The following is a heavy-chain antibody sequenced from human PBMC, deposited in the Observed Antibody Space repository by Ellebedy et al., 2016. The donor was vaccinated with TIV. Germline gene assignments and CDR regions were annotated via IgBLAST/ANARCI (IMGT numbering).Heavy chain of an antibody. J-gene: IGHJ3*02. CDR1: GYSFTSYW. D-gene: IGHD2-15*01. V-gene: IGHV5-51*01. Sequence: ASVKVFCKGSGYSFTSYWIGWVRQMPGKGLEWMGIIYPGDSDTRYSPSFQGQVTIPADKSISTAYLQWSSLKASDTAMYYCARQLDCSGGSCYLTAGGAFDIWGQGTMVTVSS. CDR2: IYPGDSDT. CDR3: ARQLDCSGGSCYLTAGGAFDI.